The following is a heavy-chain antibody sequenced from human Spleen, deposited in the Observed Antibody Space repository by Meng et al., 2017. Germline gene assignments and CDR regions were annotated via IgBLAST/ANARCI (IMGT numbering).Heavy chain of an antibody. V-gene: IGHV3-20*04. CDR1: GFTFDDYG. J-gene: IGHJ3*02. CDR3: AKDTDRGDAFDI. D-gene: IGHD2-15*01. CDR2: INWNGGST. Sequence: GESLKISCAASGFTFDDYGMSWVRQAPGKGLEWVSGINWNGGSTGYADSVKGRFTISRDNSKNTLYLQMNSLRAEDTAVYYCAKDTDRGDAFDIWGQGTMVTVSS.